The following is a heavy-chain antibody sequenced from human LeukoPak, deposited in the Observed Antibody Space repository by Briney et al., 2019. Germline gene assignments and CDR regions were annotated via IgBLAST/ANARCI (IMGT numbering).Heavy chain of an antibody. CDR2: ISSSSSYI. D-gene: IGHD1-26*01. CDR3: AREVEDAFDI. J-gene: IGHJ3*02. CDR1: GFTFSSYS. Sequence: GGCLRLSCAASGFTFSSYSMNWVRQAPGKGLEWVSSISSSSSYIYYADSVKGRFTISRDNAKNSLYLQMSSLRAEDTAVYYCAREVEDAFDIWGQGTMVTVSS. V-gene: IGHV3-21*01.